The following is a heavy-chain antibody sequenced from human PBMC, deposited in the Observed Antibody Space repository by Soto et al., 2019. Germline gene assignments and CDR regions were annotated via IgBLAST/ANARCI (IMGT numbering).Heavy chain of an antibody. D-gene: IGHD5-12*01. CDR1: GGSISGYY. V-gene: IGHV4-59*01. CDR2: IYYSGGT. J-gene: IGHJ6*02. CDR3: ARDLGSGYDLAMDV. Sequence: SETLSLTCTVSGGSISGYYWIWIRQPPGKGLEWIGYIYYSGGTKYNTSLKSRVTISVDTSKNQFSLRLSSVTAADTAVYYCARDLGSGYDLAMDVWGQGTTVTVSS.